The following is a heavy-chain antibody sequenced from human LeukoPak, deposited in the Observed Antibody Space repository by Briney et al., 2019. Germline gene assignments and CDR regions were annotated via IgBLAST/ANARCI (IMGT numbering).Heavy chain of an antibody. V-gene: IGHV3-48*01. CDR1: GFTFSSYS. CDR3: ARDQNGDYVGFHY. Sequence: PGGSLRLSCAVCGFTFSSYSMNWVRQAPGKGLEWVSYISSSSSTIHYADSVKGRFTISRDNAKNSLYLQMNSLRAEDTAVYYCARDQNGDYVGFHYWGQGTLVTVSS. D-gene: IGHD4-17*01. J-gene: IGHJ4*02. CDR2: ISSSSSTI.